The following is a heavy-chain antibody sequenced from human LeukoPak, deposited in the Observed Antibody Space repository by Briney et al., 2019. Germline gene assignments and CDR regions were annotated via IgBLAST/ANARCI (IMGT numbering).Heavy chain of an antibody. V-gene: IGHV3-30*01. CDR3: ARLVVVTAISFDY. D-gene: IGHD2-21*02. Sequence: GGSLRLSCAASGFTFSSYAMHWVRQASGKGLEWVAVISYDGSNKYYADSVKSRFTISRDNSKNTLYLQMNSLRAEDTAVYYCARLVVVTAISFDYWGQGTLVTVSS. CDR2: ISYDGSNK. J-gene: IGHJ4*02. CDR1: GFTFSSYA.